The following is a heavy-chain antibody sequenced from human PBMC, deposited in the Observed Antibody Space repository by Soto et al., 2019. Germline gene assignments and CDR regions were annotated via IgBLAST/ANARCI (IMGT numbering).Heavy chain of an antibody. D-gene: IGHD2-2*01. CDR3: ARDGKSTTSCNTGCNFDS. J-gene: IGHJ4*02. CDR1: GVFVSSNH. V-gene: IGHV3-53*01. Sequence: GGSLRLTCADSGVFVSSNHMRWVRQDPGEGLEGVSSIYSGGSTYYADSVKGRFTISRDNSKNTLYLQMNSLRAEDTAMYYCARDGKSTTSCNTGCNFDSWGQGTLVTVSS. CDR2: IYSGGST.